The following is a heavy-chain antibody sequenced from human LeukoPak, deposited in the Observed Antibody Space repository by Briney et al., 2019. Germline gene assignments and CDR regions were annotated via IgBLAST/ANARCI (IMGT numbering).Heavy chain of an antibody. D-gene: IGHD5-18*01. CDR2: IIPIFGTA. CDR3: AKDQGRGYTYGLYYFDY. J-gene: IGHJ4*02. Sequence: ASVKVSCKASGGTFSSYAISWVRQAPGQGLEWMGGIIPIFGTANYAQKFLGRVTMTRDTSISTAYMELSRLRSDDTAVYYCAKDQGRGYTYGLYYFDYWGQGTLVTVSS. CDR1: GGTFSSYA. V-gene: IGHV1-69*05.